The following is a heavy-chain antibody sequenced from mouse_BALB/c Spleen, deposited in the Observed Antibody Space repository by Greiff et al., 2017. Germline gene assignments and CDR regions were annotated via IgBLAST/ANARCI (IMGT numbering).Heavy chain of an antibody. CDR1: GFSLTSYD. V-gene: IGHV2-9-2*01. CDR2: IWTGGGT. CDR3: VRDPYGNYAMDY. Sequence: VHLVESGPGLVAPSQSLSITCTVSGFSLTSYDISWIRQPPGKGLEWLGVIWTGGGTNYNSAFMSRLSISKDNSKSQVFLKMNSLQTDDTAIYYCVRDPYGNYAMDYWGQGTSVTVSS. D-gene: IGHD2-1*01. J-gene: IGHJ4*01.